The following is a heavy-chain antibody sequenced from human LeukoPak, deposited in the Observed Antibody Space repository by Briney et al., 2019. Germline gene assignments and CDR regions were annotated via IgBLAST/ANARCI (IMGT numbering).Heavy chain of an antibody. CDR2: ISSSGSTI. Sequence: GGSLRLSCAASGLTFSDYYMSWIRQAPGKGLEWVSYISSSGSTIYYADSVKGRFTISRDNAKNSLYLQMNSLRAEDTAVYYCARDLSRAPNYYYYMDVWGKGTTVTISS. J-gene: IGHJ6*03. V-gene: IGHV3-11*01. D-gene: IGHD2-2*01. CDR3: ARDLSRAPNYYYYMDV. CDR1: GLTFSDYY.